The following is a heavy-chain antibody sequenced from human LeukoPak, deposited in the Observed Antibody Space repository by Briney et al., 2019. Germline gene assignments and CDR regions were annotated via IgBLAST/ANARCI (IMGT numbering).Heavy chain of an antibody. CDR3: AELGITMIGGV. V-gene: IGHV3-30*02. J-gene: IGHJ6*04. Sequence: GGSLRLSCAASGFTFSSYGMHWVRQAPGKGLDWVAFIHHDGSNKYYADSVRGRFTISRDNARNSLYLQMNSLRAEDTAVYYCAELGITMIGGVWGKGTTVTISS. D-gene: IGHD3-10*02. CDR2: IHHDGSNK. CDR1: GFTFSSYG.